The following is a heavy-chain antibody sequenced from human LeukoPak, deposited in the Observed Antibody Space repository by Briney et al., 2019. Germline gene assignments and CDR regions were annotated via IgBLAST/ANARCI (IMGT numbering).Heavy chain of an antibody. Sequence: GGSLRLSCEASGFRFSDYSMHWVRQTPGKGLEWISYISSSDSTTYYTDSVRGRLTISRDNAKSSLYLLMNSLRDEDTGIYYCARNTIFHPWGQGTLVTVSS. CDR3: ARNTIFHP. J-gene: IGHJ5*02. D-gene: IGHD3-9*01. CDR1: GFRFSDYS. CDR2: ISSSDSTT. V-gene: IGHV3-48*02.